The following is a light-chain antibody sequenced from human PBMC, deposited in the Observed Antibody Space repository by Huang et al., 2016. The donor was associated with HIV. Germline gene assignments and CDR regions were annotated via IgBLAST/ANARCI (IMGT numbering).Light chain of an antibody. Sequence: IVMTQTPATLPVSPGGRATLSCRASQSVGGNMAWYQQKPWQAPRLIIYGSTTRAAGVPARFSGSGSGTDLTLTIYNLQSEDFAVYYCQQYNNWHLTFGGGTTV. CDR3: QQYNNWHLT. CDR2: GST. CDR1: QSVGGN. V-gene: IGKV3-15*01. J-gene: IGKJ4*01.